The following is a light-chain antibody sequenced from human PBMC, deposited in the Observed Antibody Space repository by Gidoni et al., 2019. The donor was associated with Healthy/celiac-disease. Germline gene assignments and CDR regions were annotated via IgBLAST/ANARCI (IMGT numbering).Light chain of an antibody. CDR2: AAS. CDR3: QQSYSTPPT. Sequence: DIQMPQSPSSLSASVGDRVTITCRASQSISSYLNWYQQKPGKAPKLLIYAASSLQSGVPSRFSGSGSGTDCTLTISSLQPEDFATYYCQQSYSTPPTFGGGTKVEIK. J-gene: IGKJ4*01. CDR1: QSISSY. V-gene: IGKV1-39*01.